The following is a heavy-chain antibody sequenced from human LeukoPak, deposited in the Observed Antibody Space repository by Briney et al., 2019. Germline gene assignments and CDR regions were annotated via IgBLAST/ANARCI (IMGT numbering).Heavy chain of an antibody. V-gene: IGHV3-49*04. Sequence: GGSLRLPCTASGFTFGDYAMRWVRQAPGKGLEWVGFIRSKAYGGTTEYAASVKGRFTISRDDSKSIAYLQMNSLKTEDTAVYYCTRVMGVYWGQGTLVTVSS. CDR2: IRSKAYGGTT. CDR1: GFTFGDYA. J-gene: IGHJ4*02. D-gene: IGHD3-16*01. CDR3: TRVMGVY.